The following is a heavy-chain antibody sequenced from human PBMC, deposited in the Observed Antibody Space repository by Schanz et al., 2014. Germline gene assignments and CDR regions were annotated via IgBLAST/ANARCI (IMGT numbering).Heavy chain of an antibody. D-gene: IGHD3-22*01. CDR3: AKVWGSDYFYPFDY. Sequence: EVQLVESGGGLVQPGGSLRLSCAASGFTFNNYDMNWVRLVPGKGLECVSGISGGGGSAYYADSVKGRFTIFRDNSKNTLYLQMISLTAEDTAVYYCAKVWGSDYFYPFDYWGQGTLVTVSS. J-gene: IGHJ4*02. CDR1: GFTFNNYD. CDR2: ISGGGGSA. V-gene: IGHV3-23*04.